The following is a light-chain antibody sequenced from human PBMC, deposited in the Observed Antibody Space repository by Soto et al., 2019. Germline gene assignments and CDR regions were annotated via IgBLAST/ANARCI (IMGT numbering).Light chain of an antibody. J-gene: IGLJ2*01. CDR1: ALPKQY. Sequence: SYELTQPPSVSVSPGQTAGITCSGDALPKQYAHWYQQKPGQAPLLVIYKDTERPSGTPERFSGSSSGTTVTLSISGVQAEDEADYYCQSADSSGTYVIFGGGTQLTVL. V-gene: IGLV3-25*03. CDR3: QSADSSGTYVI. CDR2: KDT.